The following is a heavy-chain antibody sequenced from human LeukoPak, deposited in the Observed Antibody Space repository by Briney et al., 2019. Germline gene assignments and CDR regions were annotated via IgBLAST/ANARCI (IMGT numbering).Heavy chain of an antibody. CDR2: IIPIDDST. CDR3: ARHSGHSSWYYGLDV. D-gene: IGHD6-13*01. Sequence: ASVKVSCKASGGTFSNHAFSWVRQAPGQGLEWMGGIIPIDDSTNYVQKFQDRVMITADEATNIIYMELGSLKSEDTAEYYCARHSGHSSWYYGLDVWGRGTTVIVSS. CDR1: GGTFSNHA. V-gene: IGHV1-69*13. J-gene: IGHJ6*02.